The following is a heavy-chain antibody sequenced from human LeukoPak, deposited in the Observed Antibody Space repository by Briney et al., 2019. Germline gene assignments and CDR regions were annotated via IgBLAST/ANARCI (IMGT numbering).Heavy chain of an antibody. J-gene: IGHJ4*02. CDR2: IHYDGSNQ. V-gene: IGHV3-30*02. CDR3: AKDQGSITMTY. Sequence: GGSLRLSCAASGFTFSSYGMHWVRKAPGKGLECVAFIHYDGSNQYYADSVKGRFTISRDNSKNTLYLQMNSLRAEDTAVYYCAKDQGSITMTYWGQGTLVTVSS. D-gene: IGHD3-22*01. CDR1: GFTFSSYG.